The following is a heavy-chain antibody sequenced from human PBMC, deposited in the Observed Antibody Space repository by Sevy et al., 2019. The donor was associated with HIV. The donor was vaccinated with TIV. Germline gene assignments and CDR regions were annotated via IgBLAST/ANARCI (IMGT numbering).Heavy chain of an antibody. CDR3: AKDVFGELFIGAFDI. V-gene: IGHV3-33*06. J-gene: IGHJ3*02. CDR1: GFTFSSYG. D-gene: IGHD3-10*01. CDR2: IWYDGSNK. Sequence: GGSLRLSCAASGFTFSSYGMHWVRQAPGKGLEWVAVIWYDGSNKYYADSVKGRFTISRDNSKNTLYLQMNSLRAEDTAVYYCAKDVFGELFIGAFDIWGQGTMVTVSS.